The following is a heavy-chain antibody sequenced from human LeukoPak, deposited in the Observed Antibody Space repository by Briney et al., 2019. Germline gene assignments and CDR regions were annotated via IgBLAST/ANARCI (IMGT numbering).Heavy chain of an antibody. V-gene: IGHV3-7*01. J-gene: IGHJ6*03. CDR2: IKQDGSDK. D-gene: IGHD3-10*01. CDR1: GFTLSSYF. CDR3: ARYVRGSYFYMDV. Sequence: GGSLRLSCAASGFTLSSYFISWVRQAPGKGLEWVANIKQDGSDKYYMDSVKGRFTISRDNAKISLYLQMNSLRVEDTAVYYCARYVRGSYFYMDVWGKGTTVTVSS.